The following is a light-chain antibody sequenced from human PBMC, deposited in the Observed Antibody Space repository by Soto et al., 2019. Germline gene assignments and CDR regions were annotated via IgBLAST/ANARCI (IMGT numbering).Light chain of an antibody. Sequence: QSVLAQPPSASGTPGQRVTISCSGSSSNIGSNTVNWYQQLPGTAPKLLIYSNHQRPSGVPDRFSGSKSGTSASLAISGLQSEDEADYYCSAWDDSLSGWVFGGGTKRTVL. V-gene: IGLV1-44*01. CDR3: SAWDDSLSGWV. CDR1: SSNIGSNT. CDR2: SNH. J-gene: IGLJ3*02.